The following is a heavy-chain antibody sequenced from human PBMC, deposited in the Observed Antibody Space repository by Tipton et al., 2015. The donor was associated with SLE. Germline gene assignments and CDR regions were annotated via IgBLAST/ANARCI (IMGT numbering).Heavy chain of an antibody. V-gene: IGHV1-2*02. D-gene: IGHD4-17*01. J-gene: IGHJ4*02. CDR2: INPNSGVT. Sequence: QLVQSGDEVKKPGASVKVSCKASGYTFTGYYMHWVRQAPGQGLEWMGWINPNSGVTNYAQNFQGRVTMTRDTSISTAYMELSRLRSDDTAVYYCAREYGHTYYFDYWGQGTLVTVSS. CDR1: GYTFTGYY. CDR3: AREYGHTYYFDY.